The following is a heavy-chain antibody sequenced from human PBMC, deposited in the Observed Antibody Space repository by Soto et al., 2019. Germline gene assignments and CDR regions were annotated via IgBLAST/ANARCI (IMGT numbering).Heavy chain of an antibody. J-gene: IGHJ4*02. CDR2: ISTNGGST. V-gene: IGHV3-23*01. D-gene: IGHD3-10*01. CDR3: ARGSAVWDYYYGSGGAFEY. CDR1: RFSFGSYA. Sequence: QHAGSLRLCCASCRFSFGSYAMSLFLQTQGKGLEWVSGISTNGGSTYYADSVKGRFTISRDNSENTLYLQMDSLRAEDTAVYYCARGSAVWDYYYGSGGAFEYWGQGTLVTVSS.